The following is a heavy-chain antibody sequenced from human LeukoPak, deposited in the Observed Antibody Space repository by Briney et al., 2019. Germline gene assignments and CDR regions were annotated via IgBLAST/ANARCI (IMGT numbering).Heavy chain of an antibody. Sequence: SVKVSCKASGGTFSSYAISWVRQAPGQGLEWMGGIIPIFGTANYAQKFQGRVTTTADKSTSTAYMELSSLRSEDTAVYYCARDQTPMDSGTYGLDYWGQGTLVTVSS. CDR2: IIPIFGTA. CDR3: ARDQTPMDSGTYGLDY. J-gene: IGHJ4*02. V-gene: IGHV1-69*06. CDR1: GGTFSSYA. D-gene: IGHD1-26*01.